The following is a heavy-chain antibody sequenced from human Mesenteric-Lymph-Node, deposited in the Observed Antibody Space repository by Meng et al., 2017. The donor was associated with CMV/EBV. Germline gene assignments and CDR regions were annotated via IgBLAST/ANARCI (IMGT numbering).Heavy chain of an antibody. CDR2: IDPSDSYT. D-gene: IGHD6-19*01. CDR3: ARLFKKGIAVAGPDY. CDR1: GYSFTSYW. J-gene: IGHJ4*02. V-gene: IGHV5-10-1*01. Sequence: SGYSFTSYWISWVRQMPGKGLEWMGRIDPSDSYTNYSPSFQGHVTISADKSISTAYLQWSSLKASDTAMYYCARLFKKGIAVAGPDYWGQGTLVTVSS.